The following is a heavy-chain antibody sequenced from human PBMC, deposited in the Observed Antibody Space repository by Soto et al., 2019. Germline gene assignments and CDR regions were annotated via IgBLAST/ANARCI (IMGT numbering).Heavy chain of an antibody. CDR2: IKPDGSEK. J-gene: IGHJ4*02. CDR3: ASGNNKDY. CDR1: GFTFSNYW. Sequence: GGSLRLSCAASGFTFSNYWMTWVRQAPGKGLEWVANIKPDGSEKQYVDSLKGRFTISRDNAKNSLYLQMNSLRVEDTAVYYCASGNNKDYWGQGTLVTVSS. V-gene: IGHV3-7*02. D-gene: IGHD1-20*01.